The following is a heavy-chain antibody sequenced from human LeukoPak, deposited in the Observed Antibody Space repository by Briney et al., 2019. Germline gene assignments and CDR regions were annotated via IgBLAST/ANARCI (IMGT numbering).Heavy chain of an antibody. J-gene: IGHJ6*03. D-gene: IGHD6-13*01. CDR1: GGTFTSYA. V-gene: IGHV1-69*13. CDR2: IIPIFGTA. Sequence: SVKVSCKASGGTFTSYAISWVRQAPGQGLEWMGGIIPIFGTANYAQKFQGRVTITSDESTSTDYMELSSLRSDDTAVYYCARDRGRAAAGPRQYYYYYMDVWGKGTTVTISS. CDR3: ARDRGRAAAGPRQYYYYYMDV.